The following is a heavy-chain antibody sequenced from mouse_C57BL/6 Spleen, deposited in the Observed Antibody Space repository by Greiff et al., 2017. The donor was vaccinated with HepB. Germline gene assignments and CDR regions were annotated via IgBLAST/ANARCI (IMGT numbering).Heavy chain of an antibody. V-gene: IGHV1-80*01. D-gene: IGHD2-1*01. Sequence: VQLVESGAELVKPGASVKISCKASGYAFSSYWMNWVKQRPGKGLEWIGQIYPGDGDTNYNGKFKGKATLTADKSSSTAYMQLSSLTSEDSAVYFCARDYGNYVGFAYWGQGTLVTVSA. J-gene: IGHJ3*01. CDR2: IYPGDGDT. CDR3: ARDYGNYVGFAY. CDR1: GYAFSSYW.